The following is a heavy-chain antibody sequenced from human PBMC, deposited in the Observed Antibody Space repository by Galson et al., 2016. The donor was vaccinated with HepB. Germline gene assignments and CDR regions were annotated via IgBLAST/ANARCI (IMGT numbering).Heavy chain of an antibody. CDR2: IYSGGST. Sequence: SLRLSCAVSGVTVSNNFMSWVRQAPGKGLEWVSLIYSGGSTDYADSVKGRFTISRDNAKNTLYLHMNSLRVEDPAVYYCARDPGGGPTHGYWGQGTLVTVSS. CDR3: ARDPGGGPTHGY. V-gene: IGHV3-66*01. J-gene: IGHJ4*02. D-gene: IGHD3-16*01. CDR1: GVTVSNNF.